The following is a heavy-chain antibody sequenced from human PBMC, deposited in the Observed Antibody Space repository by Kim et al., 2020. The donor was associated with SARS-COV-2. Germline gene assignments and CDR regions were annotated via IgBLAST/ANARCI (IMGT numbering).Heavy chain of an antibody. D-gene: IGHD7-27*01. CDR3: ARPKLTGNAFDI. CDR2: INHSGST. CDR1: GGSFSGYY. V-gene: IGHV4-34*01. J-gene: IGHJ3*02. Sequence: SETLSLTCAVYGGSFSGYYWSWIRQPPGKGLEWIGEINHSGSTNYNPSLKSRVTISVDTSKNQFSLKRSSVTAADTAVYYCARPKLTGNAFDIWGQGTMV.